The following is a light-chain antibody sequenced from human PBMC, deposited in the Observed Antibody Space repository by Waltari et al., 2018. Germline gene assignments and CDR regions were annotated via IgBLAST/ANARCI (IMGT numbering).Light chain of an antibody. CDR1: QSLLHSDGKTH. Sequence: DVVMTQTPLALSVTPGQPASISSKSSQSLLHSDGKTHLYWYMHKPGQPPQLLIYEVSNRFSGVPDRFSGSGSGTDFTLTISSLQAEDVAVYYCQQYFSHPPWTFGQGTKVEIK. V-gene: IGKV2D-29*01. CDR3: QQYFSHPPWT. CDR2: EVS. J-gene: IGKJ1*01.